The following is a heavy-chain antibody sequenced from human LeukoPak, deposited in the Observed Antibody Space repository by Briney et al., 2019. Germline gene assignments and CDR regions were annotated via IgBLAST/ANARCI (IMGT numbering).Heavy chain of an antibody. CDR2: ISSSGSTI. CDR3: ARQYYDILTGINWFDP. V-gene: IGHV3-48*03. CDR1: GFIFSSYE. Sequence: GGSLRLSCAASGFIFSSYEMNWVRQAPGKGLEWVSYISSSGSTIYYADSVKGRFTISRDNAKNSLYLQMNSLRAEDTAVYYCARQYYDILTGINWFDPWGQGTLVTVSS. D-gene: IGHD3-9*01. J-gene: IGHJ5*02.